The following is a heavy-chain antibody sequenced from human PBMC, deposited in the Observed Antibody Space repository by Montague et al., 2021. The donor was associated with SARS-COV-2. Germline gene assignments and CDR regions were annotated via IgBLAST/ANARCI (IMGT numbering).Heavy chain of an antibody. D-gene: IGHD2-2*01. Sequence: CAISGDSVSSIIATCNWNRHSPSLGLQWLGRSYYRFKWNNDYAESVKSRITIDPDTSKHQFSLHLNSVTPEDTAVYYCARIPVGSKYYFDFWAREPWSPSPQ. CDR1: GDSVSSIIAT. CDR2: SYYRFKWNN. J-gene: IGHJ4*02. V-gene: IGHV6-1*01. CDR3: ARIPVGSKYYFDF.